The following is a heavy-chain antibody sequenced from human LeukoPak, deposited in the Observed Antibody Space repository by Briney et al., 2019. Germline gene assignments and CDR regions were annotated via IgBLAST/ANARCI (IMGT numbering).Heavy chain of an antibody. V-gene: IGHV3-23*01. CDR3: AKDDSRVSGRHPSGY. CDR1: GFSFSTYA. D-gene: IGHD1-26*01. Sequence: GGSLRLSCAASGFSFSTYAMNWVRQAPGKGLEWVSHISGSGGTTDYADSVKGRFTISRDNSKNTLYLQMNSLRAEDTAIYYCAKDDSRVSGRHPSGYWGQGTLVTVSS. J-gene: IGHJ4*02. CDR2: ISGSGGTT.